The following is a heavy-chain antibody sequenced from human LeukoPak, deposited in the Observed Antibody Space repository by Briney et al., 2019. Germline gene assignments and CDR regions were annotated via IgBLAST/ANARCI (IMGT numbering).Heavy chain of an antibody. D-gene: IGHD5-24*01. Sequence: PGGSLRLSCTVSGFTVSSNSMSWVRQAPGKGLEWVSFIYSDNTHYSDSVKGRFTISRDNSKNTLYLQMNSLRAEDTAVYYCARRWYGAYAYYYMNVWGKGTTVTVSS. J-gene: IGHJ6*03. CDR1: GFTVSSNS. CDR3: ARRWYGAYAYYYMNV. CDR2: IYSDNT. V-gene: IGHV3-66*03.